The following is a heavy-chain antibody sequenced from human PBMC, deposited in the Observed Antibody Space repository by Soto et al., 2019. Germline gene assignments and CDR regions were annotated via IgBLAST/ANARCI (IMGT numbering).Heavy chain of an antibody. J-gene: IGHJ4*02. V-gene: IGHV4-30-4*01. Sequence: TLYLACTVSGGSISSGDYYWSWIRQPPGKGLEWIGYIYYSGSTYYNPSLKSRVTISVDTSKNQFSLKLSSVTAADTAVYYCARIYSRSSNLADWGQGNLVTVSS. D-gene: IGHD6-6*01. CDR2: IYYSGST. CDR1: GGSISSGDYY. CDR3: ARIYSRSSNLAD.